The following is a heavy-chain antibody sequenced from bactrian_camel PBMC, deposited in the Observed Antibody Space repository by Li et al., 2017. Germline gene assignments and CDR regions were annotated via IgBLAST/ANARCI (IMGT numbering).Heavy chain of an antibody. Sequence: VQLVESGGGSVQAGGSLDLSCTTSTFTFEDNDMGWYRQTPENGCELVSSIGDDGSAYYADSVKGRFTISRDNNNQMAYLQMNSLKPEDTGVYYCTIGDWDAGSCDAAFLWGQGTQVTVS. CDR3: TIGDWDAGSCDAAFL. V-gene: IGHV3S60*01. J-gene: IGHJ4*01. D-gene: IGHD6*01. CDR1: TFTFEDND. CDR2: IGDDGSA.